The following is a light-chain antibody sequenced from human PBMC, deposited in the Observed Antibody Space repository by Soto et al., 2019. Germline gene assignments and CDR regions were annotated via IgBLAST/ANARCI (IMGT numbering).Light chain of an antibody. Sequence: QTVVTQEPSLTVSPGGTVTLTCGSSTGAVTSGHYPYWFQQKPGQAPRTLIYDTSNKHSWTPARFSGSLLGGKAALTLSGAQPEDEAEHYCLLSYSGAGGVFGGGTKVTVL. J-gene: IGLJ2*01. CDR2: DTS. CDR1: TGAVTSGHY. CDR3: LLSYSGAGGV. V-gene: IGLV7-46*01.